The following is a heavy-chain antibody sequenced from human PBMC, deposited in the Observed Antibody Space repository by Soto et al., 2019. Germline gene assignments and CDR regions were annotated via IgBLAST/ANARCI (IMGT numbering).Heavy chain of an antibody. CDR3: ARTQIKTYYYGSGSYQTYYYYGMDV. D-gene: IGHD3-10*01. V-gene: IGHV1-18*01. CDR1: GYTFTSYG. Sequence: ASVKVSCKASGYTFTSYGISWVRQAPGQGLEWMGWISAYNGNTNYAQKLQGRVTMTTDTSRSTAYMELRSLRSDDTAVYYCARTQIKTYYYGSGSYQTYYYYGMDVWGQGTTVTVSS. CDR2: ISAYNGNT. J-gene: IGHJ6*02.